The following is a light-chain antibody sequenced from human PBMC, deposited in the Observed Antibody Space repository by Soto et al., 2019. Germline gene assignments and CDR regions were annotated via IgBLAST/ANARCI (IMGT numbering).Light chain of an antibody. V-gene: IGLV2-14*01. J-gene: IGLJ3*02. CDR1: SSDVGAYNY. CDR3: SSYTSSSTRV. CDR2: DVS. Sequence: QSALTQPRSVSGSPGQSVTISCTGTSSDVGAYNYVSWYQQHPGKAPKLMIYDVSNRPSGVSNRFSGSKSGNTASLTISGLQAEDEADYYCSSYTSSSTRVFGGGTKVTVL.